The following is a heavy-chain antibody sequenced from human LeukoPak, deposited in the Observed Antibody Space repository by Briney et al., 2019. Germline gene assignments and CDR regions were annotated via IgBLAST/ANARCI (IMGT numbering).Heavy chain of an antibody. Sequence: KGGVSLEISCEGSGYLFTRYWIGWVRQVRGKGLEGMGIIYPGDSDTIYSASFQGQVPISPDKSIRPAYLQWSSLKASDTAMYYCARHGWFGELSPLYYYYGMDVWGQGTTVTVSS. D-gene: IGHD3-10*01. CDR3: ARHGWFGELSPLYYYYGMDV. CDR2: IYPGDSDT. J-gene: IGHJ6*02. CDR1: GYLFTRYW. V-gene: IGHV5-51*01.